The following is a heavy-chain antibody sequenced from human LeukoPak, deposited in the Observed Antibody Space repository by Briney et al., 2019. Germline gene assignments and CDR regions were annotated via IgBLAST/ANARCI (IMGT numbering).Heavy chain of an antibody. Sequence: GGSLRLSCAASGFTFGSYAMSWVHQAPGKGLEWVSAISASDGHTYYADSVKGRFTISRDNSKSTLFLQMNSLRAEDTAVYYCAKDNSGNYDILTGFPSWGQGTLVTVSS. D-gene: IGHD3-9*01. CDR3: AKDNSGNYDILTGFPS. CDR1: GFTFGSYA. CDR2: ISASDGHT. V-gene: IGHV3-23*01. J-gene: IGHJ5*02.